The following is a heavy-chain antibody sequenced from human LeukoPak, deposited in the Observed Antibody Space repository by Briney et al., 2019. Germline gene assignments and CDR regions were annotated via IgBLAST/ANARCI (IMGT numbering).Heavy chain of an antibody. Sequence: ASVKVSCKASGYTFTSYGISWVRQAPGQGLEWMGWISAYNGNTNYAQKLQGRVTMTTDTSTSTAYMELRSLRSDDTAVYYCARRAVTMVRGVIIEDYWGQGTLVTVSS. CDR3: ARRAVTMVRGVIIEDY. J-gene: IGHJ4*02. CDR2: ISAYNGNT. CDR1: GYTFTSYG. V-gene: IGHV1-18*01. D-gene: IGHD3-10*01.